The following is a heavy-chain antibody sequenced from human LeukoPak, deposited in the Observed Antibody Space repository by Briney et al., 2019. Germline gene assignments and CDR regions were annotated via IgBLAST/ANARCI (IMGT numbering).Heavy chain of an antibody. D-gene: IGHD6-19*01. CDR1: GFSFSSYW. CDR2: INTDGSST. Sequence: GGSLRLSCAASGFSFSSYWMHWVRQAPGKGLEWVSRINTDGSSTSYADSVKGRFTISRDNANNTLYLQMNGLRAEDAAVYYCARACCSCGFKPDYWGQGTLVTVSS. J-gene: IGHJ4*02. CDR3: ARACCSCGFKPDY. V-gene: IGHV3-74*01.